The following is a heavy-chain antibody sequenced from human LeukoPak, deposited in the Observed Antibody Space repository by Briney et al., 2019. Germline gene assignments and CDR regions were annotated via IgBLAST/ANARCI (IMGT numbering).Heavy chain of an antibody. V-gene: IGHV3-48*01. J-gene: IGHJ5*02. D-gene: IGHD3-22*01. CDR1: GFTFDDYG. CDR3: ARDRHYDSSVFNP. Sequence: GGSLRLSCAASGFTFDDYGMSWVRQAPGKGLEWVSYISRSSSTIYYADSVKGRFTISRDNAKNSLYLQMNSLRAEDTAVYYCARDRHYDSSVFNPWGQGTLVTVSS. CDR2: ISRSSSTI.